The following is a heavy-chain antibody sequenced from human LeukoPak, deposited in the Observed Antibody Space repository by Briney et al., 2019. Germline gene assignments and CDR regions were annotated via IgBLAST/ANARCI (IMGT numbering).Heavy chain of an antibody. V-gene: IGHV1-69*05. CDR1: GGTFSSYA. CDR2: IIPIFGTA. J-gene: IGHJ5*02. D-gene: IGHD6-13*01. CDR3: ARGIAALLDWFDP. Sequence: SVTVSCKASGGTFSSYAISWVRQAPGQGLEWMGGIIPIFGTANYAQKFQGRVTITTDESTSTAYMELSSLRSEDTAVYYCARGIAALLDWFDPWGQGTLVTVSS.